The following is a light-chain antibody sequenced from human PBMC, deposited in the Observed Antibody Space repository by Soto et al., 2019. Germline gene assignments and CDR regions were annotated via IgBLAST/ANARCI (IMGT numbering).Light chain of an antibody. V-gene: IGKV3-20*01. CDR2: DAA. J-gene: IGKJ5*01. Sequence: EIVLTQSPATLSLSPGERATLSCRASQSVSGDLAWYHHKPGQAPRLLIYDAASRATGIPDRFSGSGSGTDFTLTISRLEPEDFAVFYCQYYGSSYTFGQGTRLEIK. CDR1: QSVSGD. CDR3: QYYGSSYT.